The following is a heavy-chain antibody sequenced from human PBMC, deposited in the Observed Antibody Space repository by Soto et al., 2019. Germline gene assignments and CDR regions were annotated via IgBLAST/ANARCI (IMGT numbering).Heavy chain of an antibody. Sequence: SETLSLTCTVSGGSISSSIYYWGWIRHPPGNGLEWIGSIYYSGSTYYNPSLKSRVTISVDTSKNQFSLKLSSVTAADTAVYYCASWGSGSFPYYYYYYGMDVWGQGTPVTV. CDR2: IYYSGST. CDR1: GGSISSSIYY. V-gene: IGHV4-39*01. J-gene: IGHJ6*02. CDR3: ASWGSGSFPYYYYYYGMDV. D-gene: IGHD1-26*01.